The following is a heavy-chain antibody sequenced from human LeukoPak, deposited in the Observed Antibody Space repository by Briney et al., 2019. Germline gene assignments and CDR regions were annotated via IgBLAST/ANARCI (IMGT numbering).Heavy chain of an antibody. J-gene: IGHJ5*02. D-gene: IGHD3-10*01. CDR1: GGSICSYY. CDR2: IYYSGST. CDR3: ARDNYYGSGSYQNWFDP. Sequence: SETLSLTCTVSGGSICSYYWSWIRQPPGKGLEWIGYIYYSGSTNYNPSLKSRVTISVDTSKNQSSLKLSSVTAADTAVYYCARDNYYGSGSYQNWFDPWGQGTLVTVSS. V-gene: IGHV4-59*01.